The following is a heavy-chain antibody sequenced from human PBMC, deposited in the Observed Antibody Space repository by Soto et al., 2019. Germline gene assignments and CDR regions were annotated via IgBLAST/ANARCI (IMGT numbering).Heavy chain of an antibody. CDR1: EFTFSAYA. CDR2: IFGSGSGP. J-gene: IGHJ4*02. CDR3: ARDRLLELWSVDY. Sequence: GGSLRLSCAASEFTFSAYAMSWVRQAPGRGLEWVSGIFGSGSGPLYADSVRGRFTISRDNSKNMLYLQMNSLRAEDTAVYYCARDRLLELWSVDYWGQGTLVTVSS. V-gene: IGHV3-23*01. D-gene: IGHD1-7*01.